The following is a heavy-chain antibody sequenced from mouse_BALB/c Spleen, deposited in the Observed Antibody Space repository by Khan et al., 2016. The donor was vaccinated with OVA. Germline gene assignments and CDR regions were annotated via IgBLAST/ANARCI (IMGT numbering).Heavy chain of an antibody. CDR1: GFSLTSYG. CDR2: IWGGGNT. J-gene: IGHJ4*01. CDR3: AKDRGYYAVDY. Sequence: VELVESGPGLVAPSQSLSITCTVSGFSLTSYGVSWVRQTPGKGLEWLGVIWGGGNTNFHLDLRYRMSICKDNSKSQVFIKLNSLQTDDTATYYCAKDRGYYAVDYWGQGTSVTVSS. V-gene: IGHV2-3*01.